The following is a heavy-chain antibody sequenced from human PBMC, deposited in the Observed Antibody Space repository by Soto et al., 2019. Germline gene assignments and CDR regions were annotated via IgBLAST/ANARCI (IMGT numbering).Heavy chain of an antibody. D-gene: IGHD6-19*01. J-gene: IGHJ5*02. Sequence: SVKVSCKASGYTFTSYGISWVRQAPGQGLEWIGRIIPILGIANYAQKFQGRVTMTRDTSTSTVYMELSSLRSEDTAVYYCARGSRERYSSGWYRGWFDPWGQGTLVTVSS. CDR3: ARGSRERYSSGWYRGWFDP. V-gene: IGHV1-69*04. CDR1: GYTFTSYG. CDR2: IIPILGIA.